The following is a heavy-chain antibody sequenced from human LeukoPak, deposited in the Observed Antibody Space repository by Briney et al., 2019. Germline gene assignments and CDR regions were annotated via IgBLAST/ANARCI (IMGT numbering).Heavy chain of an antibody. CDR2: INPNSGGT. CDR1: GYTFTGYY. CDR3: ARDQAGGDAFDI. D-gene: IGHD6-19*01. J-gene: IGHJ3*02. Sequence: ASVKVSCKASGYTFTGYYMHWVRQAPGQGLEWMGWINPNSGGTNYAQKFQGRVTMTRDTSISTAYMELSRLRSDDTAVYYCARDQAGGDAFDIWGQGTMVTVSS. V-gene: IGHV1-2*02.